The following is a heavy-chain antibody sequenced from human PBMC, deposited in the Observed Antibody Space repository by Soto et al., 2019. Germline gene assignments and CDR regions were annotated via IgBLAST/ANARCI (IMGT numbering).Heavy chain of an antibody. CDR1: GYTFTSYG. CDR2: ISAYNGNT. CDR3: ARGIDGFAFDY. J-gene: IGHJ4*02. D-gene: IGHD2-15*01. V-gene: IGHV1-18*04. Sequence: ASVKVSCKASGYTFTSYGISWVRQAPGQGLEWMGWISAYNGNTNYAQKLQGRVTMTTDTSTSTAXXXXXXLGSDDTAVYYCARGIDGFAFDYWGQGTLVTVSS.